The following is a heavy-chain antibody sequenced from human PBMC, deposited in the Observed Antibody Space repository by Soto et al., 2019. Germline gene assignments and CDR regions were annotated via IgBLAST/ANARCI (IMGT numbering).Heavy chain of an antibody. CDR1: GFTFSSYG. CDR2: ISYDGSNK. CDR3: ANRVEFSDDYGDYAPRVYRAKHMDV. V-gene: IGHV3-30*18. Sequence: PGGSLRLSCAASGFTFSSYGMHWVRQAPGKGLEWVAVISYDGSNKYYADSVKGRFTISRDNSKNTLYLQMNSLRAEDTAVYYCANRVEFSDDYGDYAPRVYRAKHMDVWGKGTTVTVSS. D-gene: IGHD4-17*01. J-gene: IGHJ6*03.